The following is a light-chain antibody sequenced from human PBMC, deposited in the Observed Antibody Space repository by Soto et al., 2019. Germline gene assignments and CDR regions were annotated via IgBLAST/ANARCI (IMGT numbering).Light chain of an antibody. CDR2: EVT. CDR3: AAWDVSLNDVV. Sequence: QSALTQPPSASGSPGQSVTVSCTGTTSDVGGYNYVSWYQQHPGKAPKLMIYEVTKRPSGVPDRFSGSKSGTSASLAISGLQSEDEADYYCAAWDVSLNDVVFGGGTKLTVL. V-gene: IGLV2-8*01. CDR1: TSDVGGYNY. J-gene: IGLJ2*01.